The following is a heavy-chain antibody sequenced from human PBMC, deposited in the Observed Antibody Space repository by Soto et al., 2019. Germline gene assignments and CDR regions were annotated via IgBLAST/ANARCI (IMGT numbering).Heavy chain of an antibody. D-gene: IGHD1-26*01. J-gene: IGHJ6*02. CDR2: IIPIFGTA. V-gene: IGHV1-69*13. CDR3: ASDGSSPYYYYGMDV. Sequence: SVKVSCKASGGTFSSYAISWVRQAPGQGLEWMGGIIPIFGTANYAQKFQGRVTITADESTSTAYMELSSLRSEDTAVYYCASDGSSPYYYYGMDVWGQGTTVTVSS. CDR1: GGTFSSYA.